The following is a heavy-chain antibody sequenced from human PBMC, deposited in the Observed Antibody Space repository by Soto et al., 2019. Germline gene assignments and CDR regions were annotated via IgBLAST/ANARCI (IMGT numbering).Heavy chain of an antibody. CDR2: ISYDGSNK. V-gene: IGHV3-30-3*01. CDR1: GFTFSSYA. D-gene: IGHD5-18*01. J-gene: IGHJ4*02. CDR3: ARDKKQLWLHPLDY. Sequence: EGSLRLSCAASGFTFSSYAMHWVRQAPGKGLEWVAVISYDGSNKYYADSVKGRFTISRDNSKNTLYLQMNSLRAEDTAVYYCARDKKQLWLHPLDYWGQGTLVTVSS.